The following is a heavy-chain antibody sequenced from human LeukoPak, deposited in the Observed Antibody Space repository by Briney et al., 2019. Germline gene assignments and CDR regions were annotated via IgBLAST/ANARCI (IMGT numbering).Heavy chain of an antibody. CDR2: IYPRDSDT. D-gene: IGHD2-8*01. CDR3: ARLPGMGYMDV. J-gene: IGHJ6*03. CDR1: GSYFTSYW. V-gene: IGHV5-51*01. Sequence: GESLKISCQTSGSYFTSYWIGWVRQTPGKGLEWMGIIYPRDSDTRYSPSFQGQVTISVDSSISTAYLHWTSLKPPDTAMYYCARLPGMGYMDVWGKGTTVTVSS.